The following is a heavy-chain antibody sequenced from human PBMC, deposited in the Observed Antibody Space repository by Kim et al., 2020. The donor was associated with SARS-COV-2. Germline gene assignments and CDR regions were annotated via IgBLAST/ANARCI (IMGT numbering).Heavy chain of an antibody. V-gene: IGHV4-31*03. CDR3: ARGQGLITMIVVVVGAFDN. CDR1: GGSISSGGYY. Sequence: SETLSLTCTVSGGSISSGGYYWSWIRQHPGKGLEWIGYIYYSGSTYYNPSLKSRVTISVDTSKNQFSLKLSSVTAADTAVYYCARGQGLITMIVVVVGAFDNWGQGTRVTVSS. J-gene: IGHJ4*02. CDR2: IYYSGST. D-gene: IGHD3-22*01.